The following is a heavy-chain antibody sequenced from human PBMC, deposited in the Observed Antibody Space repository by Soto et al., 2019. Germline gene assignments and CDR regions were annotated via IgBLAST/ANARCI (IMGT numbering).Heavy chain of an antibody. CDR1: GGSIRSFS. V-gene: IGHV4-4*09. D-gene: IGHD2-15*01. J-gene: IGHJ5*02. Sequence: SETLSLTCSVSGGSIRSFSWSWIRQPPGRGLEWIGYIYNSGSTNYNPSLKSRATISVDTSKNQFSLTLTSVTAADTAVYYCARYCSGGSCYLDPWGQGTLVTVS. CDR2: IYNSGST. CDR3: ARYCSGGSCYLDP.